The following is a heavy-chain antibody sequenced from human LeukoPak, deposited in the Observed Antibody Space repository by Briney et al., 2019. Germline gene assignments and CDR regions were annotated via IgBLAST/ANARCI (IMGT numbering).Heavy chain of an antibody. CDR2: IQQDGSEK. J-gene: IGHJ4*02. CDR3: ARGSGAMVTWAYYFDY. Sequence: GGSLRLSCAASGFTFSTYWMSWVRQAPGKGLEWVANIQQDGSEKYYVDSVKGRFTISRDNSKNTLYLQMGSLRAEDMAVYYCARGSGAMVTWAYYFDYWGQGTLVTVSS. CDR1: GFTFSTYW. D-gene: IGHD5-18*01. V-gene: IGHV3-7*04.